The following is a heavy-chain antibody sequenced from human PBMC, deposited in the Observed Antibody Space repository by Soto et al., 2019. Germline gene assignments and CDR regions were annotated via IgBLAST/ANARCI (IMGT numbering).Heavy chain of an antibody. D-gene: IGHD1-1*01. Sequence: QITLKEAGPTLVKPTETLTLTCTFSGFSFTTTRMGVGWTRQPPGKALEWLAIIYWDGESRCNPLLKRRLTLTEDTSKNQVVLTMTNMDPKVTGTYYCAHSDSAGTTTYFDSWGQRIPVTVAS. CDR2: IYWDGES. CDR3: AHSDSAGTTTYFDS. CDR1: GFSFTTTRMG. V-gene: IGHV2-5*02. J-gene: IGHJ4*02.